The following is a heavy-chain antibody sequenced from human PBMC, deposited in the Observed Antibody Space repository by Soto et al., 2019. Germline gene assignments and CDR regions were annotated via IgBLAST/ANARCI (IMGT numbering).Heavy chain of an antibody. V-gene: IGHV4-30-2*06. J-gene: IGHJ5*02. CDR3: ARFTIPGGFDP. CDR1: GGSISSGGYS. D-gene: IGHD2-21*01. CDR2: IYHSGST. Sequence: SETLSLTCVVSGGSISSGGYSWNWIRQSPGKGLEWIGYIYHSGSTYYNPSLKSRVTLSVDRSKNQFSLKLSSVTAADTAVYYCARFTIPGGFDPWGQGTLVTVSS.